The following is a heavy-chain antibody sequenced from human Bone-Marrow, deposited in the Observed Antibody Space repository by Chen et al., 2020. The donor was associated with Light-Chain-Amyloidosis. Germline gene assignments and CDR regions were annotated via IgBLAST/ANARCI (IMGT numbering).Heavy chain of an antibody. D-gene: IGHD2-8*01. CDR1: GFTFSSYA. CDR2: ISGQVVAT. Sequence: EVQLLESGGGLVQPGGSLRLSCAASGFTFSSYAMSWVRQAPGKGREWVSLISGQVVATYNADSWKGRLPISRDESKNTLVLQMDSLGAEVTAVYYCAKDGMYSMRVYYYGMDVWGQGTTVTVSS. V-gene: IGHV3-23*01. J-gene: IGHJ6*02. CDR3: AKDGMYSMRVYYYGMDV.